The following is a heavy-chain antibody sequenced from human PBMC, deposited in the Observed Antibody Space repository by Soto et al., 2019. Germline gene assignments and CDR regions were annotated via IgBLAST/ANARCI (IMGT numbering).Heavy chain of an antibody. V-gene: IGHV4-30-2*01. Sequence: SETLSLTFAVSGGSISSGGYSWSWIRQPPGTGLEWIGYIYHSVSTYYNPSLKIRVTISVDRSKNQFSLKLSSVTAADTAVYYCARGSGYCSGGSCLHDDFDIWGQGTMVTVSS. CDR1: GGSISSGGYS. CDR3: ARGSGYCSGGSCLHDDFDI. CDR2: IYHSVST. J-gene: IGHJ3*02. D-gene: IGHD2-15*01.